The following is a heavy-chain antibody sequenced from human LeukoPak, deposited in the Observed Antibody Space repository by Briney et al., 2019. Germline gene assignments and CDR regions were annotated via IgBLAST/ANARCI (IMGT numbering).Heavy chain of an antibody. J-gene: IGHJ4*02. V-gene: IGHV1-69*13. CDR1: GGTFSSYA. D-gene: IGHD5-24*01. Sequence: SVKVSCKASGGTFSSYAISWVRQAPGQGLEWMGGIIPIFGTANYAQKFQGRVTITADESTSTAYMELSSLRSEDTAVYYCARAGVVPSLLIEMATVDYFDYWGQGTLVTVSS. CDR3: ARAGVVPSLLIEMATVDYFDY. CDR2: IIPIFGTA.